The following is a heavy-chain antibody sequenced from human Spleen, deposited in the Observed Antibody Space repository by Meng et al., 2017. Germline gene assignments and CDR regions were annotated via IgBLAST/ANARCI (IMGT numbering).Heavy chain of an antibody. D-gene: IGHD4-11*01. CDR1: GGSFSDYY. CDR2: INHSGST. Sequence: QVQLQQWGAGLLKPSETLSLTCVVSGGSFSDYYWSGSRQPPGKGLEWIGEINHSGSTNYNPSLESRATISVDTSQNNLSLKLSSVTAADSAVYYCARGPTTMAHDFDYWGQGTLVTVSS. V-gene: IGHV4-34*01. CDR3: ARGPTTMAHDFDY. J-gene: IGHJ4*02.